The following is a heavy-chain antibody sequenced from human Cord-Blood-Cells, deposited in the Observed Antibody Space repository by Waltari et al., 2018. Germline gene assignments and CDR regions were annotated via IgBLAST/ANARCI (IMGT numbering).Heavy chain of an antibody. CDR3: ARGLVGEQQLASYYFDY. V-gene: IGHV4-34*01. Sequence: QVQLQQWGAGLLKPSETLSLTCAVYGGSFSGYYWSWLRQPPGKGLEWIGEINHSGSTNYNPSRKCRVTISVDTSKNQFSLKLSSVTAADTAVYYCARGLVGEQQLASYYFDYWGQGTLVTVSS. CDR2: INHSGST. D-gene: IGHD6-13*01. CDR1: GGSFSGYY. J-gene: IGHJ4*02.